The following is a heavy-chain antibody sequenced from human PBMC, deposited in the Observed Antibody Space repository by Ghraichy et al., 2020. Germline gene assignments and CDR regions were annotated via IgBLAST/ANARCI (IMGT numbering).Heavy chain of an antibody. D-gene: IGHD6-13*01. CDR2: TYYRSKWYN. CDR1: GDSVSSNSAA. Sequence: SQTLSLTCAISGDSVSSNSAAWNWVRQSPSRGLEWLGRTYYRSKWYNDYAVSVKSRITINPDTSKNQFSLQLNSVTPEDTAVYYCVRAAGTVGWFDPWGQGTLVTVSS. V-gene: IGHV6-1*01. CDR3: VRAAGTVGWFDP. J-gene: IGHJ5*02.